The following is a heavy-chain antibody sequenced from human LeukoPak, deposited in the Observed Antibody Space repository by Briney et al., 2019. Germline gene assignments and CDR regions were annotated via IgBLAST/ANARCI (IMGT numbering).Heavy chain of an antibody. CDR3: AKAAGGGLRPRPDY. CDR2: ISWNSGSI. J-gene: IGHJ4*02. CDR1: GFTFDDYA. Sequence: PGRSLRLSCAASGFTFDDYAMHWVRQAPGKGLEWVSGISWNSGSIGYADSVKGRFTISRDNAKNSLYLQVNSLRAEDTALYYCAKAAGGGLRPRPDYWGQGTLVTVSS. V-gene: IGHV3-9*01. D-gene: IGHD4-17*01.